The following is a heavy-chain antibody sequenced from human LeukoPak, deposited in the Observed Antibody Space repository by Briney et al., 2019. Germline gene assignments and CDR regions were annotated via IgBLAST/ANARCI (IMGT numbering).Heavy chain of an antibody. CDR3: ARRAPWYCSSTSCYGMDV. Sequence: SETLSLTCTVSGGSISSSSYYWGWIRQPPGTGLEWIGSIYYSGSTYYNPSLKSRVTISVDTSKNQFSLKLSSVTAADTAVYYCARRAPWYCSSTSCYGMDVWGQGTTVTVSS. CDR2: IYYSGST. J-gene: IGHJ6*02. CDR1: GGSISSSSYY. V-gene: IGHV4-39*01. D-gene: IGHD2-2*01.